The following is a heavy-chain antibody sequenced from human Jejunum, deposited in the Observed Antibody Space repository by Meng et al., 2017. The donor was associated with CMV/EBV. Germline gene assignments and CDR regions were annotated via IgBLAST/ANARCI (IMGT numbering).Heavy chain of an antibody. D-gene: IGHD3-16*01. V-gene: IGHV3-7*01. CDR2: IKQDGSEK. CDR1: TFSDYW. Sequence: TFSDYWMTWVRQVPGGGLEWVATIKQDGSEKDYGDSVKGRFTISRDNANNSLSLQLNYPRVEDTAIYYCARVERSDDSRYRPFDYWGQGSLVTVSS. J-gene: IGHJ4*02. CDR3: ARVERSDDSRYRPFDY.